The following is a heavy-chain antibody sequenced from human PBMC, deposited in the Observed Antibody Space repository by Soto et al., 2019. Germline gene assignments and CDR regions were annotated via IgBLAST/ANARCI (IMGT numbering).Heavy chain of an antibody. Sequence: ASETLSVTCAVEGGSFSGYYWSWIRQPPGKGVEWIGEINHSGSTNYNPSLKSRVTISVDTSKNQFSLKLSSVTAADTAVYYCARESAWIQLWAHTVDYWGQGTLVTVSS. CDR3: ARESAWIQLWAHTVDY. D-gene: IGHD5-18*01. CDR1: GGSFSGYY. CDR2: INHSGST. J-gene: IGHJ4*02. V-gene: IGHV4-34*01.